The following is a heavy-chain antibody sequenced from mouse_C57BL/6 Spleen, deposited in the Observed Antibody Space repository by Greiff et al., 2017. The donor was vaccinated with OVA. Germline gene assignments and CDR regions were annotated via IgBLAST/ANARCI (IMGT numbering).Heavy chain of an antibody. CDR2: IYPGDGDT. D-gene: IGHD1-1*01. CDR1: GYAFSSYW. Sequence: QVQLQQSGAELVKPGASVKISCKASGYAFSSYWMNWVKQRPGKGLEWIGQIYPGDGDTNYNGKFKGKATLTADKSSSTAYMQLSSLTSEDSAVYFCARDIYYYGSSYENYWGQGTTLTVSS. V-gene: IGHV1-80*01. J-gene: IGHJ2*01. CDR3: ARDIYYYGSSYENY.